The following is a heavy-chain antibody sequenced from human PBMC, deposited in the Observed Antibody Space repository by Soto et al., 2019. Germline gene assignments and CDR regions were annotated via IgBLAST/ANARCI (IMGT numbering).Heavy chain of an antibody. V-gene: IGHV4-30-4*01. CDR1: GGSISRGVHY. D-gene: IGHD2-8*01. CDR3: AREIMPLTNDWYFDL. J-gene: IGHJ2*01. Sequence: PSETLSLTCTVSGGSISRGVHYWCWIRQPPGKGLEWIGYIFDSGSTYYNPSLKSRLTISVDTSKNQFSLRLSSVTAADTAVYYCAREIMPLTNDWYFDLWGRGTLVTVSS. CDR2: IFDSGST.